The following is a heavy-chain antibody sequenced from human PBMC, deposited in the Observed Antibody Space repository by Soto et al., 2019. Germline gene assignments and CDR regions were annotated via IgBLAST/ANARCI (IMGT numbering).Heavy chain of an antibody. D-gene: IGHD3-10*01. CDR1: GGTFSSYT. V-gene: IGHV1-69*02. Sequence: QVQLVQSGAEVKKPGSSVKVSCKASGGTFSSYTISWVRQAPGQGLEWMGRIIPILGIANYAQKFQGRVTITADKSTSTAYMELSSLRSEDTAVYYGASGVVRGAKGDYWGQGTLVTVSS. CDR2: IIPILGIA. CDR3: ASGVVRGAKGDY. J-gene: IGHJ4*02.